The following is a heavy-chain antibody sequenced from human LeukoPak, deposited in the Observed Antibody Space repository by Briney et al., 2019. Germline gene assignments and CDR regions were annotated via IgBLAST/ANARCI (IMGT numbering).Heavy chain of an antibody. D-gene: IGHD6-19*01. CDR2: ISAYNGNT. V-gene: IGHV1-18*01. Sequence: GASVKVSCKASGYTFTSYGISWVRQAPGQGLEWMGWISAYNGNTNYAQKLQGRVTMTTDTSTSTAYMELRSLRSDDTAVYYCTRLQWDSSGWYFSFDYWGQGTLVTVSS. J-gene: IGHJ4*02. CDR1: GYTFTSYG. CDR3: TRLQWDSSGWYFSFDY.